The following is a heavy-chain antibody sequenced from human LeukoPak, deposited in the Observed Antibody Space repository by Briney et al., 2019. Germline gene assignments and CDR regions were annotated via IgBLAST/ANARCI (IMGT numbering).Heavy chain of an antibody. V-gene: IGHV4-39*01. CDR1: GGSISSGGHY. CDR2: IHYSGST. J-gene: IGHJ3*02. Sequence: SETLSLTCTVSGGSISSGGHYWGWIRQPPGKGLEWIASIHYSGSTYYSPSLKSRVTISVDTSKNQFSLKLSSVTAADTAVYYCARQYFYDITALDIWGQGTMVTVSP. CDR3: ARQYFYDITALDI. D-gene: IGHD3-22*01.